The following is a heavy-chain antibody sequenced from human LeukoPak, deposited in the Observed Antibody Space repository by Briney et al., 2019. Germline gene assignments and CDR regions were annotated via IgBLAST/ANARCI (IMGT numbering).Heavy chain of an antibody. D-gene: IGHD6-19*01. J-gene: IGHJ5*02. CDR3: ARDRQWGSSSGWFDP. CDR2: INPNSGDT. CDR1: GYTFTGYY. Sequence: ASVKVSCKASGYTFTGYYMHWVRPAPGQGLEWMGWINPNSGDTNYAQKFQGRVTMTRDTSISTAYMELSRLRSDDTAVYYCARDRQWGSSSGWFDPWGQGTLVTVSS. V-gene: IGHV1-2*02.